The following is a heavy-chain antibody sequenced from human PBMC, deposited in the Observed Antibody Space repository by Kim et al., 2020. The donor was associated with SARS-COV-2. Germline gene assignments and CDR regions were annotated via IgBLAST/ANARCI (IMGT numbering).Heavy chain of an antibody. V-gene: IGHV3-21*01. D-gene: IGHD3-9*01. Sequence: YADSVKGRFTISRDKAKNSLYLQMNSLRAEDTAVYYCATNSVILTVYYFEYWGQGTLVTVSS. J-gene: IGHJ4*02. CDR3: ATNSVILTVYYFEY.